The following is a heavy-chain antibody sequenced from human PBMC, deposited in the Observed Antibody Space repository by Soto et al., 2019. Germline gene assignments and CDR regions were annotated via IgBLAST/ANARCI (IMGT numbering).Heavy chain of an antibody. CDR1: GGSISSYY. D-gene: IGHD6-13*01. Sequence: SETLSLTCTVSGGSISSYYWSWIRQPPGKGLEWIGYIYYSGSTNYNPSLKSRVTISVDTSKNQFSLKLSSVTAADTAVYYCARGSRGSWYVSHYYYGMDVWGQGTTVTVSS. V-gene: IGHV4-59*01. J-gene: IGHJ6*02. CDR3: ARGSRGSWYVSHYYYGMDV. CDR2: IYYSGST.